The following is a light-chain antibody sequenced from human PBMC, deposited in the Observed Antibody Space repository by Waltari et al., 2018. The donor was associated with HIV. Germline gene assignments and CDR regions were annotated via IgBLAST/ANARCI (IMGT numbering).Light chain of an antibody. CDR3: QQYHSVPYI. V-gene: IGKV3-15*01. CDR1: QSVGSN. J-gene: IGKJ2*01. Sequence: DIVLTQSPATLSVSPGEGATLSCRASQSVGSNLAWYQQKPGQAPRLLIDGASTRATGTPARFSGSGSGTEFTLTISSLQAEDVAVYYCQQYHSVPYIFGQGTKLEIK. CDR2: GAS.